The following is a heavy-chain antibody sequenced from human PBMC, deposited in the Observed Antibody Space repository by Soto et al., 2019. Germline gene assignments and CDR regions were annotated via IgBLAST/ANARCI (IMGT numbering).Heavy chain of an antibody. CDR1: GGSISSGDYY. CDR2: IYYSGST. V-gene: IGHV4-30-4*01. J-gene: IGHJ5*02. Sequence: SETLSLTCTVPGGSISSGDYYWSWIRQPPGKGLEWTGYIYYSGSTYYNPSLKSRVTISVDTSKNQFSLKLSSVTAADTAVYYCARGAGVAAAGTTNWFDPWGQGTLVTVSS. CDR3: ARGAGVAAAGTTNWFDP. D-gene: IGHD6-13*01.